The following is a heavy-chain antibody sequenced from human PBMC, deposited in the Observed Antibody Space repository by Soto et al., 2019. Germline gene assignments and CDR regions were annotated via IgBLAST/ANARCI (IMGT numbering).Heavy chain of an antibody. J-gene: IGHJ6*02. CDR1: GGTFSSYT. V-gene: IGHV1-69*02. D-gene: IGHD2-21*02. Sequence: SVKVSCKASGGTFSSYTISWVRQAPGQGLEWMGRIIPILGIANYAQKFQGRVTITADKSTSTAYMELSSLRSEDTAVYYCAITVVTPAHYYYGMDVWGQGTTVTVSS. CDR2: IIPILGIA. CDR3: AITVVTPAHYYYGMDV.